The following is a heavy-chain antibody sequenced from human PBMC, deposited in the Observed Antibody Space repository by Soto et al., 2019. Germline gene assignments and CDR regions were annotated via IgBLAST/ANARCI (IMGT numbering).Heavy chain of an antibody. CDR3: AKAFDESGYVYERVFDY. CDR1: GFTFSTYA. V-gene: IGHV3-23*01. D-gene: IGHD5-12*01. J-gene: IGHJ4*02. CDR2: VSGPGTHV. Sequence: PGRSLRLSCAASGFTFSTYAIAWVRQAPRKGLDWVSTVSGPGTHVYQPDSVKGRFTLSRDNFKNTVDLQMNGLRAEDTALYYCAKAFDESGYVYERVFDYWGQGSLVTVSS.